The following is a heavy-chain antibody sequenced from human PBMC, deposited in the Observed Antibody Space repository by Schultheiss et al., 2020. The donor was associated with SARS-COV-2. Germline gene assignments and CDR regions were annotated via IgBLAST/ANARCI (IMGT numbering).Heavy chain of an antibody. J-gene: IGHJ5*02. D-gene: IGHD5-12*01. CDR1: GFTFSDYS. CDR2: ISSTGSST. CDR3: ASLTRGYSGHAPT. V-gene: IGHV3-21*06. Sequence: GGSLRLSCAASGFTFSDYSMNWVRQAPGKGLEWVSFISSTGSSTYVADSVKGRFTVSRDNAKNTLYLQMHSLGVEDTAVYYCASLTRGYSGHAPTWGQGTLVTV.